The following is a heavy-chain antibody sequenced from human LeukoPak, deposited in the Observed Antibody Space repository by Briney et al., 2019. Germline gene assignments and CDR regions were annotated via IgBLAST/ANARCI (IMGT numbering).Heavy chain of an antibody. D-gene: IGHD4-17*01. V-gene: IGHV4-59*02. CDR3: AATIKRDYGDTNLHY. CDR2: MYDRGNI. Sequence: SETLSVSCTVSGGSVSGYYWSWIRQPPGKGLEWIGYMYDRGNINYNPSLKSRVTLSQDMSKNQLSLKLRSVTAADTAVYCCAATIKRDYGDTNLHYWGQGVLVTVSS. J-gene: IGHJ4*02. CDR1: GGSVSGYY.